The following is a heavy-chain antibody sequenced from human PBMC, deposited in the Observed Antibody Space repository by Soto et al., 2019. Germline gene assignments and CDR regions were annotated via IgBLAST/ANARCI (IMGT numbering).Heavy chain of an antibody. CDR2: IYHSGST. Sequence: QVQLQESGPGLVKTSETLSLTCSVSGDSISGGSYDWSWIRRPPGKGLEWIGYIYHSGSTNYNPSLKSRVTISLDTSKNQFSLNLRSVTAADTAVYYCARAVSFGESDSWGQGILVTVSS. CDR3: ARAVSFGESDS. CDR1: GDSISGGSYD. V-gene: IGHV4-61*01. J-gene: IGHJ4*02. D-gene: IGHD3-10*01.